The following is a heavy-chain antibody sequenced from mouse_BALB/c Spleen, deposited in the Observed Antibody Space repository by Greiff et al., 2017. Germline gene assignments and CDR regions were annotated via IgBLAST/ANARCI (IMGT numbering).Heavy chain of an antibody. Sequence: VQLQQPGAELVKPGASVKLSCKASGYTFTSYWMHWVKQRPGQGLEWIGEINPSNGRTNYNEKFKSKATLTVDKSSSTAYMQLSSLTSEDSAVYYCARSPYGLMDYWGQGTSVTVSS. D-gene: IGHD1-1*02. J-gene: IGHJ4*01. CDR1: GYTFTSYW. V-gene: IGHV1S81*02. CDR2: INPSNGRT. CDR3: ARSPYGLMDY.